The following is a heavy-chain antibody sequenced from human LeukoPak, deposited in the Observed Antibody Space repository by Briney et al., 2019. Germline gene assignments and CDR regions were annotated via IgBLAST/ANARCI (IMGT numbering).Heavy chain of an antibody. CDR2: ISWNSGSI. Sequence: PGGSLRLSCAASGFTFDDYAMHWVRQAPGKGLEWVSGISWNSGSIGYADSVKGRFTVSRDNAKNSLYLQMNSLRAEDTALYYCAKDKQRIAAAGIFDYWGQGTLVTVSS. V-gene: IGHV3-9*01. CDR3: AKDKQRIAAAGIFDY. J-gene: IGHJ4*02. CDR1: GFTFDDYA. D-gene: IGHD6-13*01.